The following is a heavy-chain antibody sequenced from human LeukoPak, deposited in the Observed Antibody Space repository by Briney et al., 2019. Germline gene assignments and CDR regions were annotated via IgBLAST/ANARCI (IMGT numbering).Heavy chain of an antibody. CDR2: IKPDGGEK. V-gene: IGHV3-7*02. CDR3: AKSHRVAANIFEY. Sequence: TGGSLRLSCVVSGFSFSNFWMSWVRQAPGKGLEWVANIKPDGGEKYYVDSVKGRFTISRDNAKNSLYLQMDSLRDEDTAVYYCAKSHRVAANIFEYWGQGTLVTVSS. CDR1: GFSFSNFW. D-gene: IGHD2-15*01. J-gene: IGHJ4*02.